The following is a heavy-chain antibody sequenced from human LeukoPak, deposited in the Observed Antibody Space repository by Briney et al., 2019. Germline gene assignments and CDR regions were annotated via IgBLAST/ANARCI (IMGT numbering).Heavy chain of an antibody. J-gene: IGHJ5*02. CDR1: GYTLTELS. Sequence: ASVKVSCKASGYTLTELSMHWVRQAPGQGLECMGIINPSGGSTSYAQKFQGRVTMTRDMSTSTVYMELSSLRSEDTAVYYCARGGVGATTYVWFDPWGQGTLVTVSS. CDR2: INPSGGST. CDR3: ARGGVGATTYVWFDP. D-gene: IGHD1-26*01. V-gene: IGHV1-46*01.